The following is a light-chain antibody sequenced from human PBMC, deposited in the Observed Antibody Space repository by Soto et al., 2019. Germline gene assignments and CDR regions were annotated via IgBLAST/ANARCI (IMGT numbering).Light chain of an antibody. CDR3: QQYNNWPRT. Sequence: EIVLTQSPGTLSLSPGERATLSCRASQSVGSTFLAWYQQKPGQAPRLLIYGAVTRATGIPARVSGSGSGTEFTLTISSLQSEDFGVYYCQQYNNWPRTFGPGTKVDVK. J-gene: IGKJ3*01. CDR1: QSVGST. CDR2: GAV. V-gene: IGKV3-15*01.